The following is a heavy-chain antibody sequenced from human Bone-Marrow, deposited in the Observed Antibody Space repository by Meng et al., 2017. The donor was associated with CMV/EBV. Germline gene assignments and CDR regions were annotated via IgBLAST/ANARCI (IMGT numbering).Heavy chain of an antibody. J-gene: IGHJ5*02. V-gene: IGHV1-2*02. Sequence: ASVKVSCKASGGTFSSYAISWVRQAPGQGLEWMGWINPNSGGTNYAQKFQGRVTMTRDTSISTAYMELSRLRSDDTAVYYGARDPNYGRRPTMGLFVPWGQGTLVTVSS. CDR1: GGTFSSYA. CDR3: ARDPNYGRRPTMGLFVP. D-gene: IGHD4-17*01. CDR2: INPNSGGT.